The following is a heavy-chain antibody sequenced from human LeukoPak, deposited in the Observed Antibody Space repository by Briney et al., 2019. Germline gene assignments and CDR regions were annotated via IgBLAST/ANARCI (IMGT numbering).Heavy chain of an antibody. CDR3: AKEASSSWVRRGYFQH. CDR1: GFTFSSYG. D-gene: IGHD6-13*01. Sequence: GGSLRLSCAASGFTFSSYGMHWVRQAPGKGLEWVAVISYDGSNKYYADSVKGRFTISRDNSKNTLYLQMNSLRAEDTAVYYCAKEASSSWVRRGYFQHWGQGTLVTVSS. J-gene: IGHJ1*01. CDR2: ISYDGSNK. V-gene: IGHV3-30*18.